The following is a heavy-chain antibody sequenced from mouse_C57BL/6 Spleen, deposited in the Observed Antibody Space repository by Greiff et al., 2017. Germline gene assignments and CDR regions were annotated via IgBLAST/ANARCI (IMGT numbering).Heavy chain of an antibody. Sequence: EVKLMESEGGLVQPGSSMKLSCTASGFTFSDYYMAWVRQVPEKGLEWVANINYDGSSTYYLDSLKSRFIISRDNAKNILYLQMSSLKSEDTATYYCARDLLWPYAMDYWGQGTSVTVSS. J-gene: IGHJ4*01. D-gene: IGHD2-1*01. CDR2: INYDGSST. V-gene: IGHV5-16*01. CDR3: ARDLLWPYAMDY. CDR1: GFTFSDYY.